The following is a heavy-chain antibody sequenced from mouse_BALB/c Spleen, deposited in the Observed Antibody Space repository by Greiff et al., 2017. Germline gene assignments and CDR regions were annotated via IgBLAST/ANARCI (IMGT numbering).Heavy chain of an antibody. D-gene: IGHD1-1*01. V-gene: IGHV5-6-5*01. Sequence: DVKLVESGGGLVKPGGSLKLSCAASGFTFSSYAMSWVRQTPEKRLEWVASISSGGSTYYPDSVKGRFTISRDNARNILYLQMSSLRSEDTAMYYCARERDYSTWFAYWGQGTLVTVSA. CDR3: ARERDYSTWFAY. J-gene: IGHJ3*01. CDR2: ISSGGST. CDR1: GFTFSSYA.